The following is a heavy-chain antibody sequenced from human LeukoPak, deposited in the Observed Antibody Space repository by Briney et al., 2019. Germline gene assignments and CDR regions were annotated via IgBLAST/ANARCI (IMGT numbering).Heavy chain of an antibody. Sequence: SETLSLTCAVSNYSITSGYFWGWIRQPPGKGLEWIASIYHSGTTYYNPSLRNRVTLFVDTSKNQFSRKLTSLTAADTAVYYCARDGVFHDSDGYSFDYWGQGTLVTVSS. J-gene: IGHJ4*02. CDR2: IYHSGTT. CDR1: NYSITSGYF. D-gene: IGHD3-22*01. V-gene: IGHV4-38-2*02. CDR3: ARDGVFHDSDGYSFDY.